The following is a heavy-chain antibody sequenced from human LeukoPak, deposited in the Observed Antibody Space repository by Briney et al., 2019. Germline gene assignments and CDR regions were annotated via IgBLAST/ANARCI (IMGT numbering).Heavy chain of an antibody. J-gene: IGHJ5*02. CDR2: ISAYDGNT. CDR3: ARDKVIASAGTPNWFDP. D-gene: IGHD6-13*01. CDR1: GYTFTNYG. V-gene: IGHV1-18*01. Sequence: ASVKVSCKASGYTFTNYGISWVRQAPGQGLEWMGWISAYDGNTNYLQKFQGRVTMTTDTATSTAYMELRSLRSDDTAVYYCARDKVIASAGTPNWFDPWGQGTLVTVSS.